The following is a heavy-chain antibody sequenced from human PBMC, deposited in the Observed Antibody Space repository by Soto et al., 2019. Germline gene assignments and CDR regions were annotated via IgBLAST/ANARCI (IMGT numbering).Heavy chain of an antibody. V-gene: IGHV3-30*18. Sequence: VQLVESGGGVVQPGRSLRLSCAASGFTFSSYGMHWVRQAPGKGLEWVAVISYDGSNKYYAESVKGRFTISRDNSKNTLYLQMNRLRAEDTAVYYCAKDRGYYYGSGSYYYYYYVMDVWGQGTTVTVSS. D-gene: IGHD3-10*01. CDR2: ISYDGSNK. CDR1: GFTFSSYG. J-gene: IGHJ6*02. CDR3: AKDRGYYYGSGSYYYYYYVMDV.